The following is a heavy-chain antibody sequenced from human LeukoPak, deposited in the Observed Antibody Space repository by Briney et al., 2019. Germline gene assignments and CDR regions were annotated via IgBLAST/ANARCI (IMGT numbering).Heavy chain of an antibody. J-gene: IGHJ6*03. CDR2: TNPNRGGT. Sequence: ASVKVSCKASGYTFTGYYMHWVRQAPGQGLEWMGRTNPNRGGTNYAQKFQGRVTMTRDTSISTAYMELSRLRSDDTAVYYCARYCSGGSCYSGYYYTDVWGKGTTVTVSS. CDR3: ARYCSGGSCYSGYYYTDV. V-gene: IGHV1-2*06. D-gene: IGHD2-15*01. CDR1: GYTFTGYY.